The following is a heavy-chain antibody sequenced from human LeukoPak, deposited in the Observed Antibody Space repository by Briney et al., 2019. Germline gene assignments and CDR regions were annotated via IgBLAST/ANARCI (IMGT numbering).Heavy chain of an antibody. D-gene: IGHD2-15*01. CDR3: AREWWEHKGDYFDY. Sequence: PSETLSLTCTVSGGSISSYYWSWIRQPAGKGLEWIGRIYASGSTNYNPSLKSRVTMSVDTSKNQFSLKLSSVTAADTAVYYCAREWWEHKGDYFDYWGQGTLVTVSS. CDR1: GGSISSYY. J-gene: IGHJ4*02. CDR2: IYASGST. V-gene: IGHV4-4*07.